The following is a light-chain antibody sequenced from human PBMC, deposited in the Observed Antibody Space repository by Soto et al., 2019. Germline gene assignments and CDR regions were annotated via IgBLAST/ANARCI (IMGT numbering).Light chain of an antibody. CDR2: GAS. CDR3: QQYHNWPA. Sequence: EIVLMQSPGTLSLSPVERATLSCRASQTLRRTYIAWYQQKLGQAPRLLIYGASSRATGIPARFSGSGSGAEFTLTISSLQSEDFAVYYCQQYHNWPAFGQGTKVDIK. CDR1: QTLRRT. V-gene: IGKV3D-15*01. J-gene: IGKJ1*01.